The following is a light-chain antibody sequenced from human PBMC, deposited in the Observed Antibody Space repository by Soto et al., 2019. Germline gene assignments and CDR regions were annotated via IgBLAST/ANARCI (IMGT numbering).Light chain of an antibody. CDR3: CAYSTSGTHV. CDR1: SSDVGSYDY. J-gene: IGLJ1*01. Sequence: QSVLTQPASVSGSPGQSSTFSCTGTSSDVGSYDYVSWHQQHPGKAPKLIIYDVNNRPSGVPSRFSGSKSGNTASLTISGLQTEDEADYYCCAYSTSGTHVFGTGTKLTVL. CDR2: DVN. V-gene: IGLV2-14*03.